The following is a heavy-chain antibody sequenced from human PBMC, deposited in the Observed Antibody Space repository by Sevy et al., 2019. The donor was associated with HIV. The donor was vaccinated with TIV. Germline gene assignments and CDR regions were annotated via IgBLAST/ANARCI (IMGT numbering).Heavy chain of an antibody. CDR1: GSTLSGFN. V-gene: IGHV3-21*06. D-gene: IGHD2-21*01. J-gene: IGHJ4*02. CDR3: ATSPLGRIGYSLHS. Sequence: GGSLRLSCTASGSTLSGFNVNWVRQAPGKGLEWVSFISTGSHYTFYADSVRDRFTVFRDDAKNSLFLLMDSLTAEDTAVYFCATSPLGRIGYSLHSWGQGVLVTVSS. CDR2: ISTGSHYT.